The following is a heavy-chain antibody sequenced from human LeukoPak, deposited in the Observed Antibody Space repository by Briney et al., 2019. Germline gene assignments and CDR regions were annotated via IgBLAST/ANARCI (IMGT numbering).Heavy chain of an antibody. CDR1: GGSFSGYY. D-gene: IGHD2-15*01. Sequence: SETLSLTCAVYGGSFSGYYWSWIRQPPGKGLEWIGEINHSGSTNYNPSLKSRVTISVDTSKNQFSLKLSSVTAADTAVYYCARGLLGCSGGSCYRGYYYYGMDVWGQGTTVTVSS. V-gene: IGHV4-34*01. CDR2: INHSGST. J-gene: IGHJ6*02. CDR3: ARGLLGCSGGSCYRGYYYYGMDV.